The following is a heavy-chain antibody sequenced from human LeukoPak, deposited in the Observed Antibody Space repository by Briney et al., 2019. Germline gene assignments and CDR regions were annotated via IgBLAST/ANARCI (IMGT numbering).Heavy chain of an antibody. V-gene: IGHV1-18*01. CDR1: GGTFSSYA. D-gene: IGHD2-2*01. J-gene: IGHJ6*02. CDR2: ISAYNGNT. Sequence: ASVKVSCKASGGTFSSYAISWVRQAPGQGLEWMGWISAYNGNTNYAQKLQGRVTMTTDTSTSTAYMELRSLRSDDTAVYYCARISGPAGYYGMDVWGQGTTVTVSS. CDR3: ARISGPAGYYGMDV.